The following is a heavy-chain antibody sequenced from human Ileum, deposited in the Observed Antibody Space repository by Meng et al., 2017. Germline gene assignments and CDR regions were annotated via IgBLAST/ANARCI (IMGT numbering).Heavy chain of an antibody. Sequence: QLQLQEPGPGLVKPSGTLALTCAVSGDSISTTNWWNWVRQPPGEGLEWIGEIYHSGLVNYNLSLKSRVTLSIDKSKNQFSLKLISVTAADTGVYYCAANSGKKMHSWGQGTLVTVSS. CDR3: AANSGKKMHS. D-gene: IGHD4-23*01. CDR2: IYHSGLV. V-gene: IGHV4-4*02. J-gene: IGHJ4*02. CDR1: GDSISTTNW.